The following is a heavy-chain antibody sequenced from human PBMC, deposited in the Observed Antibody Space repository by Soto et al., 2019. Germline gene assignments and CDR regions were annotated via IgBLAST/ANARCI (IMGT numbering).Heavy chain of an antibody. CDR2: VNPACNVR. CDR3: ARDNSRTFPAAPGDNKSDSSGWWFET. CDR1: GISFINHF. D-gene: IGHD6-13*01. Sequence: ASVKVSCKPSGISFINHFVHWVRQAPGQGPEQRVVVNPACNVRVYGLNHQHRVTVNRDTSTSTVYMELNSLTSEDTAIYYCARDNSRTFPAAPGDNKSDSSGWWFETWRKATLVTASS. J-gene: IGHJ5*02. V-gene: IGHV1-46*03.